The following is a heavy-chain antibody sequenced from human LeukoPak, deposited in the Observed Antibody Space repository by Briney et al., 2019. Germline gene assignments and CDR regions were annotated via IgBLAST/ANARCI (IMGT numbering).Heavy chain of an antibody. V-gene: IGHV3-23*01. D-gene: IGHD3-10*01. Sequence: GGSLRLSCAASGFTFSSYAMSWVRQAPGKGLEWVSAISGSGGSTYYADSVKGRFTISRDNSKNTLYLQMNSLRAEDTAVYYCARSSGGVQGVITPPKYWGQGTLVTVSS. CDR2: ISGSGGST. J-gene: IGHJ4*02. CDR1: GFTFSSYA. CDR3: ARSSGGVQGVITPPKY.